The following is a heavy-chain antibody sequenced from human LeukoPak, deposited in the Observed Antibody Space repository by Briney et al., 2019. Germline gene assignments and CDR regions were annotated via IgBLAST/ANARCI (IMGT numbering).Heavy chain of an antibody. V-gene: IGHV4-59*08. J-gene: IGHJ6*02. CDR2: IYYSGNT. D-gene: IGHD1-26*01. Sequence: SGTLSLTCTVSGGSISSYYWTWIRQPPGKGLEWIGYIYYSGNTDYNPSLKSRVSISLDTSKNQFSLKLSSVTAADTAVYYCAGLVGASLGYYGMDVWGQGTTVTVSS. CDR1: GGSISSYY. CDR3: AGLVGASLGYYGMDV.